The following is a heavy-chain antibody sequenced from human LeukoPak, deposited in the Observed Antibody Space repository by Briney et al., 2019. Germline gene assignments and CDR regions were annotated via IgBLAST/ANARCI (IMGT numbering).Heavy chain of an antibody. D-gene: IGHD6-13*01. CDR1: GFTFSSYD. Sequence: GGSLRLSCAASGFTFSSYDIHWVRQATGKGLKWVSGIGTAGEIYYPGSVKGRFTISRENAKNSLYLQMNSLRAGDTAVYYCARAAYSSTWYSRYFDLWGRGTLVTVSS. J-gene: IGHJ2*01. CDR3: ARAAYSSTWYSRYFDL. V-gene: IGHV3-13*01. CDR2: IGTAGEI.